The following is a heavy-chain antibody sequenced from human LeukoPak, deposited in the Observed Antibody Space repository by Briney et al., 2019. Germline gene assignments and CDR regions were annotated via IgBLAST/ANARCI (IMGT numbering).Heavy chain of an antibody. V-gene: IGHV3-23*01. D-gene: IGHD6-19*01. J-gene: IGHJ4*02. CDR2: ISGSGGST. CDR1: GFTFSSYA. Sequence: GGSLRLSCAASGFTFSSYAMSWVRQAPGKGLEWVSAISGSGGSTYYADSVKGRFPITRDNSKNTLYLQMNSLRAEDTAVYYCAKDLIAVAGSFSPDDYWGQGTLVTVSS. CDR3: AKDLIAVAGSFSPDDY.